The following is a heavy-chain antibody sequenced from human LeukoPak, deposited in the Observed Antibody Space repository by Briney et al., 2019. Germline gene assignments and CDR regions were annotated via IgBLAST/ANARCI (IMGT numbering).Heavy chain of an antibody. CDR3: ARGLLAAAGTWSWFDP. Sequence: SETLSLTRTVSGGSISSYYWSWIRQPPGKGLEWIGYIYYSGSTNYNPSLKSRVTISVDTSKNRFSLKLSSVTAADTAVYYCARGLLAAAGTWSWFDPWGQGTLVTVSS. CDR1: GGSISSYY. D-gene: IGHD6-13*01. CDR2: IYYSGST. V-gene: IGHV4-59*01. J-gene: IGHJ5*02.